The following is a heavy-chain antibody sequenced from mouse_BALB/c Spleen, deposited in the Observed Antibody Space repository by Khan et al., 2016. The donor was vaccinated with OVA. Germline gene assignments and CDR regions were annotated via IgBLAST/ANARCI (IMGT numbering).Heavy chain of an antibody. Sequence: VQLKQSGPELMKPAASVTLSCKATGYSFTTYYIHWMMQSHGKSLEWIGYIDPFSGGTTYNQKFKGKATLTVDKSSSTAYIHLSNLTSEDSAVFCCTRHGYVAWFTYWGQGTLVTVSA. CDR1: GYSFTTYY. V-gene: IGHV1S135*01. D-gene: IGHD2-2*01. CDR3: TRHGYVAWFTY. J-gene: IGHJ3*01. CDR2: IDPFSGGT.